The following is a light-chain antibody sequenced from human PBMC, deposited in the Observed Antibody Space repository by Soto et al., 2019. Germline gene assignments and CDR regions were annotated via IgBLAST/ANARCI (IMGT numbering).Light chain of an antibody. CDR1: QSISSN. J-gene: IGKJ1*01. CDR2: GAS. CDR3: QQYNNWPRT. V-gene: IGKV3-15*01. Sequence: MTQSASSLSASVGDRVTITCWASQSISSNLAWYQQKTGQAPRLLIYGASTRATGIPARFSGSGYGTEFNLTISSLQSEDFAVYYCQQYNNWPRTFGQGTKVDIK.